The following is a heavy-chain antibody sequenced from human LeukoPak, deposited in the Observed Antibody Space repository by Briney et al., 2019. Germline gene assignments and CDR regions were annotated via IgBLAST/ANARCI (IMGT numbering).Heavy chain of an antibody. CDR3: ARDEGESGSYLGAIVDP. V-gene: IGHV1-46*01. J-gene: IGHJ5*02. D-gene: IGHD1-26*01. CDR1: GYTFTSYY. CDR2: INPSGGST. Sequence: ASLKVSCKASGYTFTSYYLHWVRQAPGQALEWMGIINPSGGSTSYAQKFQGRVTMTRDMSTSTVYMELSSLRSEDTAVYYCARDEGESGSYLGAIVDPWGQGTLVTVSS.